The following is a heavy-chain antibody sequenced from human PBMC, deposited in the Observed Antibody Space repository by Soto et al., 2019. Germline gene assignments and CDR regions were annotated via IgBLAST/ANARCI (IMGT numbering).Heavy chain of an antibody. CDR1: GGSITTGDYS. CDR2: IYDSGST. D-gene: IGHD3-22*01. CDR3: ARGRSTSGYPNFDP. J-gene: IGHJ5*02. V-gene: IGHV4-30-2*01. Sequence: QLQLQESGSGQVKPSQTLSLTCAVSGGSITTGDYSWNWIRQPPGRGLEWVGYIYDSGSTYYNPSHKSRATISVDRSKNHFSLKLSSVTAADTAVYYCARGRSTSGYPNFDPWGQGTLVTVSS.